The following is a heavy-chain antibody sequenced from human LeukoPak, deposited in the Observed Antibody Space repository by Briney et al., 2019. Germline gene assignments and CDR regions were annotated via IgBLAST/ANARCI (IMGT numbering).Heavy chain of an antibody. D-gene: IGHD6-13*01. Sequence: SETLSLTCTVSGYSISTGYYWDWIRQPPGKGLEWIGTFYHGGSTYYNPSLKSRVTISVDTSKNQFSLNLTSVTAADTAVYYCARGYSSSWYINWFDPWGQGTLVTVSS. CDR2: FYHGGST. CDR1: GYSISTGYY. CDR3: ARGYSSSWYINWFDP. J-gene: IGHJ5*02. V-gene: IGHV4-38-2*02.